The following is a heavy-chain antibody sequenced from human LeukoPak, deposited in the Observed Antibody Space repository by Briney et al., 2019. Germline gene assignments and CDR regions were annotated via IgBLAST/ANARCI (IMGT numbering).Heavy chain of an antibody. D-gene: IGHD3-16*01. CDR1: GFTFSRYW. V-gene: IGHV3-74*03. Sequence: GGTLRLSCAASGFTFSRYWMQWVRQAPGKGLVWVSHINSDGSSTTYADSVKGRFTTSRDNAKNTLYLQMNGLRDEDMAVYYCVRDNFGVDYWGQGTLVTVSS. J-gene: IGHJ4*02. CDR2: INSDGSST. CDR3: VRDNFGVDY.